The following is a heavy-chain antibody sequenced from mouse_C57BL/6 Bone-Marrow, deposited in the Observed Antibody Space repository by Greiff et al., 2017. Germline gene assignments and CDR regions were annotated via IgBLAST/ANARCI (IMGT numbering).Heavy chain of an antibody. CDR1: GYTFTDYE. D-gene: IGHD1-1*01. CDR3: TRPTTVQFAY. Sequence: VQLQQSGAELVRPGASVTLSCKASGYTFTDYEMHWVKQTPVHGLEWIGAIDPETGGTAYNQKFKGKAILTADKSSSTAYMERRSLTSEDSAVYYCTRPTTVQFAYWGQGTLVTVSA. V-gene: IGHV1-15*01. J-gene: IGHJ3*01. CDR2: IDPETGGT.